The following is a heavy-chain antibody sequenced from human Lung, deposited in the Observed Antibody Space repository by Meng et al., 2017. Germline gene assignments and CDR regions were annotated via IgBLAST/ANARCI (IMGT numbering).Heavy chain of an antibody. J-gene: IGHJ4*02. CDR2: ISYDGSNK. Sequence: QVQLVESGGGVVQPGRSLSLSCAASGFTFSSYAMHWVRQAPGKGLEWVAVISYDGSNKYYADSVKGRFTISRDNSKNTLYLQMNSLRAEDTAVYYCASGLDLFDYWGQGTLVTVSS. V-gene: IGHV3-30*01. D-gene: IGHD6-19*01. CDR1: GFTFSSYA. CDR3: ASGLDLFDY.